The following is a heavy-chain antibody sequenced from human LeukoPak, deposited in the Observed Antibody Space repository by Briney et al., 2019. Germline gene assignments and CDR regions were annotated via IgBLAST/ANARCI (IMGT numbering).Heavy chain of an antibody. CDR1: GFTFSSYS. CDR3: AKVTGRVVVAATPDY. J-gene: IGHJ4*02. Sequence: GGSLRLSCAASGFTFSSYSMNWVRQAPGKGLEWVSYISSSSSSIYYADSVKGRFTISRDNAKNSLYLQMNSLRAEDTAVYYCAKVTGRVVVAATPDYWGQGTLVTVSS. D-gene: IGHD2-15*01. V-gene: IGHV3-48*01. CDR2: ISSSSSSI.